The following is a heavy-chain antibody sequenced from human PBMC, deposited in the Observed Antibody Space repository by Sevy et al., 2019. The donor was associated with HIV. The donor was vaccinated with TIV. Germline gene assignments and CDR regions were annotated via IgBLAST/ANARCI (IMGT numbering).Heavy chain of an antibody. CDR2: ISSSGTTI. Sequence: GGSLRLSCEASGFTFSSYEMNWVRQAPGEGLEWVSYISSSGTTIKYADSEKGRFTISRDNAKNSLYMQMNSLRAEDTAVYYCARVDANYDKGFDPWGQGTLVTVSS. CDR3: ARVDANYDKGFDP. D-gene: IGHD3-22*01. V-gene: IGHV3-48*03. J-gene: IGHJ5*02. CDR1: GFTFSSYE.